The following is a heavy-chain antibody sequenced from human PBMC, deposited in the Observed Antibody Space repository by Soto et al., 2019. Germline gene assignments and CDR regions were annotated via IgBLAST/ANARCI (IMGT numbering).Heavy chain of an antibody. V-gene: IGHV4-34*01. CDR1: GGSFSGYY. CDR2: INHSGST. J-gene: IGHJ5*02. CDR3: ARGRGSRDIVVVPAAPRGWFDP. Sequence: PSETLSLTCAVYGGSFSGYYWSWIRQPPGKGLEWIGEINHSGSTNYNPSLKSRVTISVDTSKNQFSLKLSSVTAADTAVYYCARGRGSRDIVVVPAAPRGWFDPWGQGTLVTVSS. D-gene: IGHD2-2*01.